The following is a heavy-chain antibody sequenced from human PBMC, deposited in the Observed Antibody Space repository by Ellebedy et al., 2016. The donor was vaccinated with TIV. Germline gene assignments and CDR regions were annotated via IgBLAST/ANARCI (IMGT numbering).Heavy chain of an antibody. CDR1: GYTFSDYW. CDR3: ARLHWELLIFDT. Sequence: GESLKISCKGSGYTFSDYWIGWVRQMPGKGLEWMGIIYPGDFETRYSPSFQGQVTISADKSISTAYLQWTSLKASDTAMYFCARLHWELLIFDTWGQGTMVTVSS. CDR2: IYPGDFET. J-gene: IGHJ3*02. D-gene: IGHD1-26*01. V-gene: IGHV5-51*01.